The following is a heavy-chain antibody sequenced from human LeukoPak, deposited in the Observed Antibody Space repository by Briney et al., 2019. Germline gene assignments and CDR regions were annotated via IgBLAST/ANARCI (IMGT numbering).Heavy chain of an antibody. CDR2: INHSGST. CDR3: ARRNGQDIVATFRRRYYFDY. V-gene: IGHV4-34*01. J-gene: IGHJ4*02. CDR1: GGSFSGYY. Sequence: SETLSLTCAVYGGSFSGYYWSWIRQPPGKGLEWIGEINHSGSTNYNPSLKSRVTISVDTSKDQFSLKLSSVTAADTAVYYCARRNGQDIVATFRRRYYFDYWGQGTLVTVSS. D-gene: IGHD5-12*01.